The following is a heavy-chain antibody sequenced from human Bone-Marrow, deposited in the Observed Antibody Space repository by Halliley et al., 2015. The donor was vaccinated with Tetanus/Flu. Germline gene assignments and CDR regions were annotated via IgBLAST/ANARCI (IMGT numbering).Heavy chain of an antibody. CDR2: IYYSGST. D-gene: IGHD4-17*01. Sequence: WLGYIYYSGSTKYNPSRKSRVTMALDTSKNQFSLKWASVTAADTAVYFCARSRDLGMTTVTLFDFWGQGTLVTVSS. CDR3: ARSRDLGMTTVTLFDF. V-gene: IGHV4-59*01. J-gene: IGHJ4*02.